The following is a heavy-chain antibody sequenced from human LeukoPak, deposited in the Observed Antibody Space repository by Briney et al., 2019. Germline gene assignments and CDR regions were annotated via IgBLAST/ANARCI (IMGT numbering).Heavy chain of an antibody. Sequence: GGSLRLSCAASGFTFSSYSMNWVRQAPGKGLEWVSSISSSSSYIYCADSVKGRFTITRDNAKNSLYLQMNSLRAEDTAVYYCARDHKYYDSSGEPDYWGQGTLVTVSS. CDR1: GFTFSSYS. D-gene: IGHD3-22*01. CDR2: ISSSSSYI. J-gene: IGHJ4*02. V-gene: IGHV3-21*01. CDR3: ARDHKYYDSSGEPDY.